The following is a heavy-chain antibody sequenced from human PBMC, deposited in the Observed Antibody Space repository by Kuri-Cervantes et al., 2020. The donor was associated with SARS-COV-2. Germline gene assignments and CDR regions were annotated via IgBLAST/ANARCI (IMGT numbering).Heavy chain of an antibody. Sequence: GESLKISCAASGFTFISYAMSWVRQAPGKVLEWVSAISGSGGSTYYADSVKGRFTISRDNSKNTLYLQMNSLRAEDTAVYYCAKDPGFRELLYYFDYWGQGTLVTVSS. CDR2: ISGSGGST. CDR1: GFTFISYA. J-gene: IGHJ4*02. CDR3: AKDPGFRELLYYFDY. D-gene: IGHD3-10*01. V-gene: IGHV3-23*01.